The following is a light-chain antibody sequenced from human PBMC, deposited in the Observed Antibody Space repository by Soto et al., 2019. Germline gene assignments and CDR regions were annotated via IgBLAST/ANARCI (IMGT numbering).Light chain of an antibody. J-gene: IGKJ4*01. CDR3: LQYASEPLT. V-gene: IGKV3-20*01. CDR2: GAS. CDR1: QSVAKNY. Sequence: ETVLMQSPGTLSLSPGERATLSCRASQSVAKNYLAWYQHKPGQGPRLLISGASSRATGIPDRFSGSGSGTDFTLTISRLQPEDFAVYYCLQYASEPLTFGGGTKVEI.